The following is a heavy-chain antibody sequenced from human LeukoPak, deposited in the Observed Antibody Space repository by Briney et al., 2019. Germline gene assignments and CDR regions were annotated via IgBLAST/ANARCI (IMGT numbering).Heavy chain of an antibody. J-gene: IGHJ4*02. V-gene: IGHV4-61*02. CDR1: GDSISSGSYY. CDR2: IYTSGST. D-gene: IGHD6-13*01. CDR3: ARDYSSWYYFDY. Sequence: SQTLSLTCTVSGDSISSGSYYWSWIRQPAGKGLEWIGRIYTSGSTNYNPSLKSRVTMSVDTSKNQFSLKLSSVTAADTAVYYCARDYSSWYYFDYWGQGTLVTVSS.